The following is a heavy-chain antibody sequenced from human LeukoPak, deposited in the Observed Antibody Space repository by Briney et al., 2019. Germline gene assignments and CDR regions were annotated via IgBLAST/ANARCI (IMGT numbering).Heavy chain of an antibody. CDR1: GFTFSSYG. V-gene: IGHV3-33*01. D-gene: IGHD3-3*02. CDR3: ARDSKDLTQFDY. J-gene: IGHJ4*02. Sequence: PGGSLRPSCAASGFTFSSYGMHWVRQAPGKGLEWVAVIWYDGSNKYYADSVKGRFTISRDNSKNTLYLQMNSLRAEDTAVYYCARDSKDLTQFDYWGQGTLVTVSS. CDR2: IWYDGSNK.